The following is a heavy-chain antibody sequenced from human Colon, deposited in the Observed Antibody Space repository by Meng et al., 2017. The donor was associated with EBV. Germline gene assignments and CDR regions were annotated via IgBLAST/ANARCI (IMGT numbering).Heavy chain of an antibody. CDR3: ARVRVIPAAVGFDY. D-gene: IGHD2-2*01. V-gene: IGHV4-4*02. CDR1: GGSISTSDW. J-gene: IGHJ4*02. CDR2: IYRGGGT. Sequence: QVQSQEAGPGLVDPSGTLSLPCAVSGGSISTSDWWSWVRQPPGKGLEWIGEIYRGGGTNYNPSFKSRVTISVDTSNNHFSLKLSYVTAADTAVYYCARVRVIPAAVGFDYWGQGTLVTVSS.